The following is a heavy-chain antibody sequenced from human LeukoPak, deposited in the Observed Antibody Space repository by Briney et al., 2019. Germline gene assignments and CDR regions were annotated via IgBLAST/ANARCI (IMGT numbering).Heavy chain of an antibody. CDR3: ARGRGRITMVRANRDALNGVDV. CDR2: INHSGST. J-gene: IGHJ6*02. V-gene: IGHV4-34*01. CDR1: GGSFSGYY. D-gene: IGHD3-10*01. Sequence: SETLSLTCAVYGGSFSGYYWSWIRQPPGKGLEWIGGINHSGSTNYNPSLKSRVTISVDTSKNQFSLKLSSVTAADTAVYYCARGRGRITMVRANRDALNGVDVWGQGTTVTVSS.